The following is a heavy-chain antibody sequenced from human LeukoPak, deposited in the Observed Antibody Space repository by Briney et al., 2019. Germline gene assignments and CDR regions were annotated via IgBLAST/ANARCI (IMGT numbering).Heavy chain of an antibody. CDR1: GGTFSSYA. Sequence: SVKVSCKASGGTFSSYAISWVRQAPGQGLEWMGGIIPIFGTANYAQKFQGRVTITADESTSTAYMELCSLRSEDTAVYYCAREVDSGSHGVAFDIWGQGTMVTVSS. J-gene: IGHJ3*02. CDR2: IIPIFGTA. V-gene: IGHV1-69*13. D-gene: IGHD1-26*01. CDR3: AREVDSGSHGVAFDI.